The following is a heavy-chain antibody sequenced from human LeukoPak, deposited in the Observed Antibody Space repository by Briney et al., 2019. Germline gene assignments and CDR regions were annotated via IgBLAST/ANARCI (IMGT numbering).Heavy chain of an antibody. CDR1: GGTFSSYA. V-gene: IGHV1-69*05. CDR2: IIPIFGTA. Sequence: ASVKVSCKASGGTFSSYAISWVRQAPGQGLEWMGGIIPIFGTANYAQKFQGRVTITTDESTSTAYMELSSLRSEDTAVYYCATGTLRGYSGYEEDYWGQGTLVTVSS. J-gene: IGHJ4*02. D-gene: IGHD5-12*01. CDR3: ATGTLRGYSGYEEDY.